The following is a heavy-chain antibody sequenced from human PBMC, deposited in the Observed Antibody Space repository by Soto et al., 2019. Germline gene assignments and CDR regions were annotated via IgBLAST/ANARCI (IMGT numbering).Heavy chain of an antibody. CDR1: GFTFSTDS. D-gene: IGHD6-19*01. CDR3: ARFFGSGFDY. CDR2: ISTSGATR. V-gene: IGHV3-48*02. Sequence: EVQLVESGGGLVQPGGSLRLSCVASGFTFSTDSMNWVRQAPGKGLEWVAHISTSGATRYYADSVKGRFTISRDNAKTSLYVVMDSLRNEDTAVYYCARFFGSGFDYWGQGTLVTVSS. J-gene: IGHJ4*02.